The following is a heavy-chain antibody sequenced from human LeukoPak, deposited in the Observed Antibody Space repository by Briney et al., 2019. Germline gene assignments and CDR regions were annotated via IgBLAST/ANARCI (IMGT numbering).Heavy chain of an antibody. D-gene: IGHD3-9*01. CDR3: ARVADILTGYDAFDI. J-gene: IGHJ3*02. V-gene: IGHV1-2*02. Sequence: ASVKVSCKASGYTFTGYYMHWVRQAPGQGLEWMGWINPNSGGTNYAQKFRGRVTMTRDTSISTAYMELSGLRSDDTAVYYCARVADILTGYDAFDIWGQGTMVTVSS. CDR1: GYTFTGYY. CDR2: INPNSGGT.